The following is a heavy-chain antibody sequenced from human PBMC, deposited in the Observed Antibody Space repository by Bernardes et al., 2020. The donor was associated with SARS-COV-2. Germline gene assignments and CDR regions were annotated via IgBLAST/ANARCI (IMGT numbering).Heavy chain of an antibody. CDR1: GFTFSSYS. D-gene: IGHD3-3*01. Sequence: GGSLRLPCAASGFTFSSYSMNWVRQAPGKGLEWVSSISSSSSYIYYADSVKGRFTISRDNAKNSLYLQMNSLRAEDTAVYYCARDHGRDFWSGYYYGTVHAFDIWGQGTMVTVSS. J-gene: IGHJ3*02. V-gene: IGHV3-21*01. CDR2: ISSSSSYI. CDR3: ARDHGRDFWSGYYYGTVHAFDI.